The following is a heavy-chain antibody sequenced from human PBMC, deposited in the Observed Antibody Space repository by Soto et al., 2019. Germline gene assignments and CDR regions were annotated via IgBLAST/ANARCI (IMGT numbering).Heavy chain of an antibody. CDR2: INGDGTTT. CDR3: VRDLSVTTKFDY. J-gene: IGHJ4*02. V-gene: IGHV3-74*01. Sequence: EVQLVESGGGLVQPGGSLRLSCAASGFTCSSYWMHWVRQAPGKGLVWVSRINGDGTTTGYADFVKGRFSISRDSAKNTLYLQMNSLRAEDTAVYYCVRDLSVTTKFDYWGQGTLFTVSS. D-gene: IGHD4-17*01. CDR1: GFTCSSYW.